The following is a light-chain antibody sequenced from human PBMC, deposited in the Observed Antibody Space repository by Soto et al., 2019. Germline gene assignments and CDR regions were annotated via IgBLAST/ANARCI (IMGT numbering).Light chain of an antibody. CDR2: EVT. CDR1: NSDIGASNS. Sequence: QSALTQPPSASGSPGQSVTISCAGSNSDIGASNSVSWYQQHPGKAPKLLISEVTKRPSGVSSRFSGSKSGNTASLTISGLQIEDEADYFCGSFSSTRIWLFGGGTKLTVL. V-gene: IGLV2-14*01. CDR3: GSFSSTRIWL. J-gene: IGLJ3*02.